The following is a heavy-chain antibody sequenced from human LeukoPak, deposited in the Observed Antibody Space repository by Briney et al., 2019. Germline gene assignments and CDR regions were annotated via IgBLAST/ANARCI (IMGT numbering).Heavy chain of an antibody. CDR1: GYTFTGYY. CDR3: ARVIVGYSGYDLAFDI. J-gene: IGHJ3*02. D-gene: IGHD5-12*01. Sequence: ASVKVSCKASGYTFTGYYMHWVRQAPGQGLEWMGWINPNSGGTNYAQKFQGRVTMTRDTSIRTAYMELSRLRSDDTAVYYCARVIVGYSGYDLAFDIWGQGTMVTVSS. CDR2: INPNSGGT. V-gene: IGHV1-2*02.